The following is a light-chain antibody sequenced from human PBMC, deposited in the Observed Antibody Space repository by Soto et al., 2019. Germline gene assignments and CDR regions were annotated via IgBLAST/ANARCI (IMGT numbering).Light chain of an antibody. CDR1: QSITTW. Sequence: DIPMTQSASTLSASVGDRVTIACRASQSITTWFAWYQQKPGQAPKLLIYDASSLQSRVPSRFSGSGSGKEFPLTISSLQPDDFATYYCQQYDSHSSSTFGQGTKLESK. V-gene: IGKV1-5*01. J-gene: IGKJ2*01. CDR2: DAS. CDR3: QQYDSHSSST.